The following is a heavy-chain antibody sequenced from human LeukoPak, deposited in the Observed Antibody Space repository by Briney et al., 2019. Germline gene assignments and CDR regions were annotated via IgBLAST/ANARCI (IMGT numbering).Heavy chain of an antibody. Sequence: PSETLPLTCSVSGYSISNGYYWGWIRQPPGKGLEWIGSLYYNGRTFYNPSLKSRVSLSVDTSNNQFSLKLTSVTAADTAFYYCARVELRDTFDYDTSGYRFFSYWGQGSLVTVSS. CDR1: GYSISNGYY. CDR2: LYYNGRT. D-gene: IGHD3-22*01. V-gene: IGHV4-38-2*02. J-gene: IGHJ4*02. CDR3: ARVELRDTFDYDTSGYRFFSY.